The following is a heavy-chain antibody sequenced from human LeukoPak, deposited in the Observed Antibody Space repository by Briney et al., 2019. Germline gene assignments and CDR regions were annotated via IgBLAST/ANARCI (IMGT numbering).Heavy chain of an antibody. D-gene: IGHD6-19*01. CDR2: ISSSSSYI. V-gene: IGHV3-21*01. CDR1: GFTFSSYS. CDR3: ARSDVAVYYYYYGMDV. Sequence: GGSLRLSCAASGFTFSSYSMNWVRQAPGKRLEWVSSISSSSSYIYYADSVKGRFTISRDNAKNSLYLQMNSLRAEDTAVYYCARSDVAVYYYYYGMDVWGQGTTVTVSS. J-gene: IGHJ6*02.